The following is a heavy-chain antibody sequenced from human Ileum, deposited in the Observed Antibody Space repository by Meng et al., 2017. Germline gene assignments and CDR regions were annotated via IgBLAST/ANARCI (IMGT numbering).Heavy chain of an antibody. CDR3: AKGSQQLVYSGGYAEYFQH. CDR1: GFTSSSYA. Sequence: GGSLRLSCAASGFTSSSYAMSWVRQAPGKGLEWVSAISGSGGTTYYADSVKGRFTISRDNSKNTLYLQMNSLRAEDTAVYYCAKGSQQLVYSGGYAEYFQHWGLGPLVPVSS. V-gene: IGHV3-23*01. CDR2: ISGSGGTT. D-gene: IGHD6-13*01. J-gene: IGHJ1*01.